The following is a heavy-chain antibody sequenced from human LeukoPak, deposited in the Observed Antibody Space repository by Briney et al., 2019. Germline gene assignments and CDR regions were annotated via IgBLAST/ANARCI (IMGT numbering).Heavy chain of an antibody. Sequence: GGSLRLSCAASGFTFSSHRMSWVRQAPGKGLEWVANIKKDGSEKYYVDSVKGRFTISRDNAKTSLYLQMNSLRAEDTAVYYCARGPLTMTRGFDPWGQGTLVTVSS. CDR1: GFTFSSHR. CDR3: ARGPLTMTRGFDP. CDR2: IKKDGSEK. V-gene: IGHV3-7*01. J-gene: IGHJ5*02. D-gene: IGHD4-17*01.